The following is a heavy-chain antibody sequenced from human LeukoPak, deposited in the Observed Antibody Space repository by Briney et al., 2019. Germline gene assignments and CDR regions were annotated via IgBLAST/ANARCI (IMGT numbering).Heavy chain of an antibody. CDR2: IYVTGT. D-gene: IGHD3-3*01. J-gene: IGHJ4*02. V-gene: IGHV4-4*09. Sequence: SETLSLTCTVSGGSIGTYYWSWIRQSPGKGLEWIGYIYVTGTRYNPYLQSRVTISVDRSRNQFFLKMSSVTAADTAVYYCARDKSRSYYDFWSGYYHYFDYWGQGTLVTVSS. CDR1: GGSIGTYY. CDR3: ARDKSRSYYDFWSGYYHYFDY.